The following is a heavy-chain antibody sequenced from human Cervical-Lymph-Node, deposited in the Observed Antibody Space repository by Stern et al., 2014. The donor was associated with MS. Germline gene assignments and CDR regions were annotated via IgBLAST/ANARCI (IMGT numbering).Heavy chain of an antibody. J-gene: IGHJ6*02. CDR3: ARRGMDV. Sequence: EVQLLQSGAEVKKPGESLTISCKGFGYSFNIYWIAWVRQRPGKSLEWMGIVYPNDSDTGYSPSSQGQVTFSVDKSISTACLQWSSLKPSDTATYFCARRGMDVWGQGTSVTVSS. V-gene: IGHV5-51*01. CDR1: GYSFNIYW. CDR2: VYPNDSDT.